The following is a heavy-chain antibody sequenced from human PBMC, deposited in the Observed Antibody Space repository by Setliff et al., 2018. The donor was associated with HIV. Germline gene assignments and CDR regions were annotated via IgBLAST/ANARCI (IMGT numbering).Heavy chain of an antibody. CDR1: GGTFSSYA. J-gene: IGHJ4*02. V-gene: IGHV1-69*10. Sequence: GASVKVSCKASGGTFSSYAISWVRQAPGQGLEWMGGIIPILGVPRYAQKFQGRVTITADKSTSTSYMHLSSLRAEDTAVYFCARGGDYDSSGYYVTWGQGSLVTVSS. CDR3: ARGGDYDSSGYYVT. CDR2: IIPILGVP. D-gene: IGHD3-22*01.